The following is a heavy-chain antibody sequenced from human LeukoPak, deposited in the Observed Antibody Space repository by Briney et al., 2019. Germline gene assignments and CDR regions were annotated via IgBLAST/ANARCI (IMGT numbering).Heavy chain of an antibody. V-gene: IGHV1-2*02. D-gene: IGHD6-13*01. CDR3: ARDMWQQPDWFDP. CDR2: INPNTGGT. CDR1: GYTFTGYY. Sequence: GASVKVSCRASGYTFTGYYMHWVRQAPGQGLEWMGWINPNTGGTNYAQKFQGRVTMTRDTSISTAYMELGRLISDDTAMYYCARDMWQQPDWFDPWGQGTLVTVSS. J-gene: IGHJ5*02.